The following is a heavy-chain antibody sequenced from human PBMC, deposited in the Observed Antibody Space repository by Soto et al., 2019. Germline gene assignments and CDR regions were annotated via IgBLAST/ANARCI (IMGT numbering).Heavy chain of an antibody. CDR3: AKGLVYDYIWGSYRASFDY. Sequence: GGSLRLSCAASGFTFSSYAMSWVRQAPGKGLERVSAISGSGGSTYYADSVKGRFTISRDNSKNTLYLQMNSLRAEDTAVYYCAKGLVYDYIWGSYRASFDYWGQGTLVTVSS. V-gene: IGHV3-23*01. CDR1: GFTFSSYA. J-gene: IGHJ4*02. CDR2: ISGSGGST. D-gene: IGHD3-16*02.